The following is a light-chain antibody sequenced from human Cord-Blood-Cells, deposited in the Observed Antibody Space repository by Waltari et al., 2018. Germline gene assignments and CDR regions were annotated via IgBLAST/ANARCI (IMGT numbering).Light chain of an antibody. J-gene: IGLJ3*02. CDR2: DVS. CDR1: SSDVGGYNY. Sequence: QSALTQPASVSGSPGQSIPISSTGTSSDVGGYNYFSWYQQHPGKAPKLMIYDVSKRPSGVSNRFSGSKSGNTASLTISGLQAEDEADYYCSSYTSSSTLFGGGTKLTVL. V-gene: IGLV2-14*01. CDR3: SSYTSSSTL.